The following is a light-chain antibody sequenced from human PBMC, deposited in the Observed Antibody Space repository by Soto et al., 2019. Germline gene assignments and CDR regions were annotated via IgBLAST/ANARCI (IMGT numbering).Light chain of an antibody. J-gene: IGKJ4*01. Sequence: TQLTQSTSFLSASVGDRVTITCRASEGISSYLAWYQQKPGKGPKLLVYLAATLQSGVPSRFSGSGSGKEFTLTISSLQPEDFATYYYQQLNSYPLTFGGGTKVEIK. CDR2: LAA. V-gene: IGKV1-9*01. CDR3: QQLNSYPLT. CDR1: EGISSY.